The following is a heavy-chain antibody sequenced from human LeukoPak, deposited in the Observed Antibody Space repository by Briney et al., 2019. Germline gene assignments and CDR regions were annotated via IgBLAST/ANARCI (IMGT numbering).Heavy chain of an antibody. CDR2: INPNSGGA. D-gene: IGHD5-12*01. Sequence: GASVKVSCKASGYSFIGYYMHWVRQAPGQGLEWMGWINPNSGGANYALKFQGRVTMTRDTSISTAYMEVSRLTSDDTAVFYCAREGSGYPYWGQGTLVTVSS. J-gene: IGHJ4*02. V-gene: IGHV1-2*02. CDR3: AREGSGYPY. CDR1: GYSFIGYY.